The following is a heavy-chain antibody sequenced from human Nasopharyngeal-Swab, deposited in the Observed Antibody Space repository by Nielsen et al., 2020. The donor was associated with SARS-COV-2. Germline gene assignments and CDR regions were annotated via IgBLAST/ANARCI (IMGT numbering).Heavy chain of an antibody. CDR1: EYTFTSYY. D-gene: IGHD2-15*01. V-gene: IGHV1-46*04. CDR2: VNPKGGST. J-gene: IGHJ1*01. CDR3: ARVDDIVVVVAATLHQYFQH. Sequence: ASVKVSCKASEYTFTSYYIHWVRQAPGQGLEWVGVVNPKGGSTVYAQTLQGRVTMTRDTSTSTVYMDLSSLRSEDTAVYYCARVDDIVVVVAATLHQYFQHWGQGTLVTVSS.